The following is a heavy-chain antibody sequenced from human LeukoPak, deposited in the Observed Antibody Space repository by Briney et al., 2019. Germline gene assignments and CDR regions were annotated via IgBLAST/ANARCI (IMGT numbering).Heavy chain of an antibody. Sequence: PGGSLRLSCAVSEFTFSHFAMHLVRQAPGKGLEWVAVVSSHGNDGYYADSVKGRFTISRDNAKNSLYLQMNSLRAEDTAVYYCARSMVRGVTNYYYYGMDVWGQGTTVTVSS. V-gene: IGHV3-30*07. J-gene: IGHJ6*02. D-gene: IGHD3-10*01. CDR1: EFTFSHFA. CDR2: VSSHGNDG. CDR3: ARSMVRGVTNYYYYGMDV.